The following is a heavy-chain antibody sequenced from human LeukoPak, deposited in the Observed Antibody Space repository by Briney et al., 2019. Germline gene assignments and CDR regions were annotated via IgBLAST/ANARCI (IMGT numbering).Heavy chain of an antibody. CDR1: GSTFTSYD. Sequence: GASVRVSCKASGSTFTSYDINWVRQGTGQGLEWMGWMNPNSGNTGYEQKFQGRVTMTMYTSISTAYMELSSLRSEDTAVYYCARGVGGVSTRLPYSNPSGYYYMDGWGKGTTVTVSS. J-gene: IGHJ6*03. V-gene: IGHV1-8*01. CDR2: MNPNSGNT. CDR3: ARGVGGVSTRLPYSNPSGYYYMDG. D-gene: IGHD4-11*01.